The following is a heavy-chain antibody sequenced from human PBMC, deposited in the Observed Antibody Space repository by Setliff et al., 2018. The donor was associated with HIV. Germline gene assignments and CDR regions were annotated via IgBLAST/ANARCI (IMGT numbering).Heavy chain of an antibody. D-gene: IGHD3-22*01. J-gene: IGHJ4*02. CDR3: ARDDSGYYYDY. CDR2: IYHSGST. Sequence: SETLSLTCTVSGGSISSYYWSWIRQPPGKGLEWIGSIYHSGSTYYNPSLKSRVIISVDTSKNQLSLSLSSVTAADTAVYYCARDDSGYYYDYWGQGKLVTVSS. V-gene: IGHV4-38-2*02. CDR1: GGSISSYY.